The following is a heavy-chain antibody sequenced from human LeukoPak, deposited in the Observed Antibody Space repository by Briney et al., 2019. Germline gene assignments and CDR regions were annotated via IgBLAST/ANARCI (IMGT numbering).Heavy chain of an antibody. V-gene: IGHV4-34*01. Sequence: PSETLSLTCAVYGGSFSGYYWSWIRQPPGKGLEWIGEINHSGSTNYSPSLKSRDTISVDTSKNQFSLKLSSVTAADTAVYYCARDAGSSTSQPHNWFDPWGQGTLVTVSS. CDR1: GGSFSGYY. D-gene: IGHD2-2*01. CDR3: ARDAGSSTSQPHNWFDP. J-gene: IGHJ5*02. CDR2: INHSGST.